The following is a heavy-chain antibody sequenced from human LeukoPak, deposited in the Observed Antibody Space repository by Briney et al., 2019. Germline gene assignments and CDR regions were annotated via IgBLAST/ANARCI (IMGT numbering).Heavy chain of an antibody. Sequence: GGSLRLSCAASGFTFSNYWMTWVRQAPGKGLEWVANIRQDGGEKYYVDSVKGRFAIFRDNAKKSLYLQMNSLRAEDTAVYYCARVFRGVVIRKYYYMDVWGKGTTVTISS. CDR3: ARVFRGVVIRKYYYMDV. CDR2: IRQDGGEK. V-gene: IGHV3-7*01. CDR1: GFTFSNYW. J-gene: IGHJ6*03. D-gene: IGHD3-10*01.